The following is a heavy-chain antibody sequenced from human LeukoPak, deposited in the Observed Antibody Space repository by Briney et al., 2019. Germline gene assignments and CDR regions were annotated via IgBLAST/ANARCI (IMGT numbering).Heavy chain of an antibody. Sequence: ASVKVSCKASGGTFSSYAISWVRQAPGQGLEWMGGIIPIFGTANYAQKFQGRVTITADKSTSTAYMELSSLRSEDTAVYYCARQQWLGYYYYYYGMDVWGQGTTVTVSS. D-gene: IGHD6-19*01. CDR3: ARQQWLGYYYYYYGMDV. V-gene: IGHV1-69*06. CDR2: IIPIFGTA. J-gene: IGHJ6*02. CDR1: GGTFSSYA.